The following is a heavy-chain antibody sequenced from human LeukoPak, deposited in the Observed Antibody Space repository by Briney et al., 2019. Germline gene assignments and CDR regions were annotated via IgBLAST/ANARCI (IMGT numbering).Heavy chain of an antibody. V-gene: IGHV1-2*02. CDR2: INPNSGGT. Sequence: ASVKVSCKASGYTFTSYGISWVRQAPGQGLEWMGWINPNSGGTNSAQMFQGRVTMTRDTSISTAYMELSRLRSDDTAVYYCARGKYQLLFDYWGQGTLVTVSS. CDR3: ARGKYQLLFDY. D-gene: IGHD2-2*01. CDR1: GYTFTSYG. J-gene: IGHJ4*02.